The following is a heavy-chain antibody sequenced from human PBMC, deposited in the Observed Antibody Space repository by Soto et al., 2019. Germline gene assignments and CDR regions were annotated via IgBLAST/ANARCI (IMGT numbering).Heavy chain of an antibody. CDR3: AKALQYSSSRDYFYYGMDV. CDR2: MNSGGRS. CDR1: GFSFSDYG. Sequence: QVQLVESGGGVAQPGRSLRLSCVASGFSFSDYGMHWVRQAPGKGLEWVSGMNSGGRSYYADSVKGRFTISRDTSKNMLYLQMNSLRADDTAVFYCAKALQYSSSRDYFYYGMDVWGQGTTVTVSS. J-gene: IGHJ6*02. V-gene: IGHV3-NL1*01. D-gene: IGHD6-6*01.